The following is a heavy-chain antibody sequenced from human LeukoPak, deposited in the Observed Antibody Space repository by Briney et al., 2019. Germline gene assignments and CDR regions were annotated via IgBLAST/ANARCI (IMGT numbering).Heavy chain of an antibody. V-gene: IGHV1-69*05. CDR2: IIPIFGTA. J-gene: IGHJ4*02. D-gene: IGHD3-16*02. Sequence: EASVKVSCKASGGTFSSYAISWVRQAPGQGLEWMGGIIPIFGTANYAQKFQGRVTITTDESTSTAYMELSSLRSEDTAVYYCARGNYDYVWGSYRSVYFDYWGEGTLVTDSS. CDR1: GGTFSSYA. CDR3: ARGNYDYVWGSYRSVYFDY.